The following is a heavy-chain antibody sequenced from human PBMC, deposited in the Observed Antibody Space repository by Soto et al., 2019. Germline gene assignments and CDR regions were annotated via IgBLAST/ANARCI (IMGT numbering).Heavy chain of an antibody. Sequence: GESLKISCKGSGYSFTIYWIGWVRQMPGKGLEWMGIIYPGDSDTRYSPSFQGQVTISADKSISTAYLQWSSLKASDTAMYYCARQSSGGYYYYGMDVWGQGTTVTVSS. CDR1: GYSFTIYW. CDR2: IYPGDSDT. J-gene: IGHJ6*02. V-gene: IGHV5-51*01. CDR3: ARQSSGGYYYYGMDV. D-gene: IGHD3-10*01.